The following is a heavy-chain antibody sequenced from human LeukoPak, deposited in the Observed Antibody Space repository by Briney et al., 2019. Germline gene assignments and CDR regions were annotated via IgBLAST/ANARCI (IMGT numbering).Heavy chain of an antibody. CDR3: ARICYDILTREPGFDP. CDR1: GGSFSGYY. D-gene: IGHD3-9*01. J-gene: IGHJ5*02. CDR2: INHSGST. Sequence: SETLSLTCAVYGGSFSGYYWSWTRQPPGKGLEWIGEINHSGSTNYNPSLKSRVTISVDTSKNQFSLKLSSVTAADTAVYYCARICYDILTREPGFDPWGQGTLVTVSS. V-gene: IGHV4-34*01.